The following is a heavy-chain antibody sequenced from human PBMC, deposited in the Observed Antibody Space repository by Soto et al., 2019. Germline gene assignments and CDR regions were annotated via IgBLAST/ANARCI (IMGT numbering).Heavy chain of an antibody. CDR2: IFTSGST. Sequence: QVQLQESGPRVVKPSGTLSLTCTVSSGSMNDYYLTWIRQPAGKGLECIGRIFTSGSTNYNPSLRRRVTMSVDTSKTRFSLMLTSVTAADTAVYYCARLKGDGFDIWGQGTRVTVSS. V-gene: IGHV4-4*07. CDR1: SGSMNDYY. CDR3: ARLKGDGFDI. J-gene: IGHJ3*02.